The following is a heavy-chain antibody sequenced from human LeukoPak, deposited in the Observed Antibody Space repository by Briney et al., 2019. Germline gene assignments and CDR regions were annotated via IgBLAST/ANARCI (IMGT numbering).Heavy chain of an antibody. CDR2: INPSGGST. J-gene: IGHJ4*02. CDR3: AREGLDY. V-gene: IGHV1-46*01. CDR1: GYTFTSYY. Sequence: ASVKVSCKASGYTFTSYYMHWVRQAPGQGLEWMGIINPSGGSTSYAQKFQGRVTITTDASISTASMELSGLRSEDTALYYCAREGLDYWGQGTLVTVSS.